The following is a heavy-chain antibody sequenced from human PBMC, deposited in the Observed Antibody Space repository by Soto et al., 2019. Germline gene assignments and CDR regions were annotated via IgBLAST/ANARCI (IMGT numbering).Heavy chain of an antibody. CDR3: ARDMPPYAMDV. Sequence: SETLSLTCTVSGVSIISGGYYWSLIRQHPGKGLEWIGYIYYSGSTYYNPSLKSRVTISVDTSKNQFSLKLSSVTAADTAVYYCARDMPPYAMDVPGPAPTLTLSS. V-gene: IGHV4-31*03. CDR1: GVSIISGGYY. D-gene: IGHD2-2*01. CDR2: IYYSGST. J-gene: IGHJ6*02.